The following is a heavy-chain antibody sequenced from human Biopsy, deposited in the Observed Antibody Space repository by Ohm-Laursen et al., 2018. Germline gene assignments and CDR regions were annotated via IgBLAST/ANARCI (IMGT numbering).Heavy chain of an antibody. CDR3: ARGGGYNWNNGWFDP. Sequence: SVKVSCKASGGTFSSTAITWVRQAPGQGLEWMGGIIGIFRTAHYAQKFQGRVTITADEFMSTAYMELSSLRSEDTAVYYCARGGGYNWNNGWFDPWGQGTLVTVSS. D-gene: IGHD1/OR15-1a*01. V-gene: IGHV1-69*13. CDR1: GGTFSSTA. CDR2: IIGIFRTA. J-gene: IGHJ5*02.